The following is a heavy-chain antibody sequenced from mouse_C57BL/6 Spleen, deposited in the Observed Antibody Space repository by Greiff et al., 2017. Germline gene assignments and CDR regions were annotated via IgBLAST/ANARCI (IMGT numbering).Heavy chain of an antibody. CDR3: ARKRRGGYAMDD. V-gene: IGHV1-61*01. J-gene: IGHJ4*01. CDR2: IYPSDSET. CDR1: GYTFTSYW. Sequence: QVQLQQPGAELVRPGSSVKLSCKASGYTFTSYWMDWVKQRPGQGLEWIGNIYPSDSETHYNQKFKDKATLTVDKSSSTAYMQLSSLTSEDSAVYYWARKRRGGYAMDDWGQGTSVTVSS.